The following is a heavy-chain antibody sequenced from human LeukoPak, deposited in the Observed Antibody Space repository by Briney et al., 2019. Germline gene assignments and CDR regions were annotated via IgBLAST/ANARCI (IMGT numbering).Heavy chain of an antibody. V-gene: IGHV5-51*01. CDR3: VRHPSGWILNWIDP. Sequence: KPGESLKISCKGSGYSFTSYWIGWVRQMPGKGLEWMGIVYPGDSDTRYSPSFQGQVTISADKSINTAYLQWSSLKASDTAIYYCVRHPSGWILNWIDPWGQGTLVTVSS. CDR2: VYPGDSDT. CDR1: GYSFTSYW. J-gene: IGHJ5*02. D-gene: IGHD6-19*01.